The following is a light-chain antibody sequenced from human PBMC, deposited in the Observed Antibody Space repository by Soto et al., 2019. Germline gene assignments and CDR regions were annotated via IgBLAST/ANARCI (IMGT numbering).Light chain of an antibody. CDR2: GVS. CDR1: QSVRSSY. Sequence: EIVLTQSPGTLYLSPGERATLSCRASQSVRSSYLAWYQQKLGQAPRLLIYGVSNRATGIPDRFSGSGSGTDFTLTISRLESEDFAVYYCQQYGTSPRTFGQGTKVEIK. V-gene: IGKV3-20*01. J-gene: IGKJ1*01. CDR3: QQYGTSPRT.